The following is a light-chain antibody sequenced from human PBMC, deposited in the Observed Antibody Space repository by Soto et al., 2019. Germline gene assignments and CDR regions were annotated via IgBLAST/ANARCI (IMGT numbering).Light chain of an antibody. CDR3: QQYGSSSWT. J-gene: IGKJ1*01. CDR1: QSVSSSY. Sequence: EIVFTQSPGTLSLSPGERATLYCRASQSVSSSYLAWYQQKPGQAPRILIYGASSRDTGIPDRFSGSGSGTDFTLTISSLEPEDFAVYYCQQYGSSSWTFGQGTKVDIK. CDR2: GAS. V-gene: IGKV3-20*01.